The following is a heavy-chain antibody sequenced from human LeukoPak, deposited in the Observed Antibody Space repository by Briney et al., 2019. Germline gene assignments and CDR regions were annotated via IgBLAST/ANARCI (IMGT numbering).Heavy chain of an antibody. Sequence: AASVKVSCKASGYTFTSYDINWVRQATGQGLEWMGWMNPNSGNTGYAQKFQGRVTMTRDMSTSTVYMELSSLRSEDTAVYYCARGGEMATKWYFDLWGRGTLVTVSS. V-gene: IGHV1-8*01. CDR2: MNPNSGNT. J-gene: IGHJ2*01. CDR1: GYTFTSYD. D-gene: IGHD5-24*01. CDR3: ARGGEMATKWYFDL.